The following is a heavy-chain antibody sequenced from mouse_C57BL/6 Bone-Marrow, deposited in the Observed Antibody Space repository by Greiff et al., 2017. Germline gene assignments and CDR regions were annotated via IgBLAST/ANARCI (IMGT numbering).Heavy chain of an antibody. CDR1: GYTFTSYW. Sequence: HVPLHHSGAELVKPGASVKMSCKASGYTFTSYWITWVKQRPGQGLEWIGDIYPTSGRTNYNEKFKSKAILTVDTSSNTAYMQLSSLTSEDSAVFYCARSGPLGRSFDYWGQGTTLTVSS. J-gene: IGHJ2*01. V-gene: IGHV1-55*01. CDR2: IYPTSGRT. D-gene: IGHD4-1*01. CDR3: ARSGPLGRSFDY.